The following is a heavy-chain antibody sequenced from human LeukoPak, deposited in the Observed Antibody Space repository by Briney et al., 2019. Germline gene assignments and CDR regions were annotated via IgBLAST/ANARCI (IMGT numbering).Heavy chain of an antibody. D-gene: IGHD2-15*01. CDR3: AKDVVVGAIWGWFDP. J-gene: IGHJ5*02. CDR2: IRYDGIDE. Sequence: GGSLRLSRAASGLPFSSYAMHWVRQAPGRGREGVAIIRYDGIDEDYADSVKGRFTVSRDNSKNTLYLQMHSLKTEDTAVYYCAKDVVVGAIWGWFDPWGQGTLVTVSS. CDR1: GLPFSSYA. V-gene: IGHV3-30*02.